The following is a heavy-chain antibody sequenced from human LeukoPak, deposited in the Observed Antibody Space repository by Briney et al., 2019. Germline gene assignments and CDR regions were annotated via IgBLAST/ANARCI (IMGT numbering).Heavy chain of an antibody. Sequence: PGGSLRPSCAASGFTVSSNYMSWVRQAPGKGLEWVSVIYSGGSTYYADSVKGRFTISRDNSKDTLYLQMNSLRAEDTAVYYCASSSGYSSGWTNYYYYYYMDVWGKGTTVTISS. V-gene: IGHV3-53*01. J-gene: IGHJ6*03. CDR3: ASSSGYSSGWTNYYYYYYMDV. CDR2: IYSGGST. D-gene: IGHD6-19*01. CDR1: GFTVSSNY.